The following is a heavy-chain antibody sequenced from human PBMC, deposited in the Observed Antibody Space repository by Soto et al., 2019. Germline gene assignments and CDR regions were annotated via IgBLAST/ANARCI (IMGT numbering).Heavy chain of an antibody. CDR1: GGSISSDNW. Sequence: QVQLQESGPGLVKPSGTLSLTCAVSGGSISSDNWWTWVRQPPGKGLEWLGEVFHTGSTTYNPSLKKRVNITLDKSKNQFSLKLTSATAEDTAVYYCARDALGQQLAYNWSDPWGQGTLVTVSS. CDR2: VFHTGST. V-gene: IGHV4-4*02. CDR3: ARDALGQQLAYNWSDP. D-gene: IGHD6-13*01. J-gene: IGHJ5*02.